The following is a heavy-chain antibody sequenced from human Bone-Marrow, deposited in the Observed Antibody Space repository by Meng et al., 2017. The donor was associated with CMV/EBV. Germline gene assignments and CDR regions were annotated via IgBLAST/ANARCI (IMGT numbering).Heavy chain of an antibody. D-gene: IGHD3-10*01. CDR2: IKQDGSEK. V-gene: IGHV3-7*01. Sequence: GGSLRLSCAASGFTFSSYWMSWVRQAPGKGLEWVANIKQDGSEKYYVDSVKGRFTIPRDNAKNSLYLQMNSLRAEDTAVYYCAREPGSRAFAIWGQGKMVNVSS. CDR3: AREPGSRAFAI. J-gene: IGHJ3*02. CDR1: GFTFSSYW.